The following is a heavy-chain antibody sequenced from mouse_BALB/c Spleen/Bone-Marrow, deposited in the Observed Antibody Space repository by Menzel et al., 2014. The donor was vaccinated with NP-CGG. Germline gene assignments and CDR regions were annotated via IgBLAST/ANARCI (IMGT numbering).Heavy chain of an antibody. Sequence: VQLQQSGAELVRPGTSVKISCKASGYAFTNYWLDWVKQSPGHGLEWIGDIYPGSGNTYFNEKFKGKATLTADKSSSTAYMQLSSLTSEDSAVYFCARPQFISGRYYAMDYWGQGTSVTVS. J-gene: IGHJ4*01. D-gene: IGHD1-2*01. V-gene: IGHV1-63*01. CDR1: GYAFTNYW. CDR3: ARPQFISGRYYAMDY. CDR2: IYPGSGNT.